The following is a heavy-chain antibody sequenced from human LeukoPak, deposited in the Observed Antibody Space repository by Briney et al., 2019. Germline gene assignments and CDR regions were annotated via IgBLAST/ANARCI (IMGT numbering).Heavy chain of an antibody. V-gene: IGHV3-74*01. CDR2: INSDGSST. CDR3: ARVWDGYSPFDY. CDR1: GFTFSSYW. J-gene: IGHJ4*02. D-gene: IGHD5-24*01. Sequence: GGSLRLSCAASGFTFSSYWRHWVRQAPGKGLVWVSRINSDGSSTSYADSVKGRFTISRDNAKNTLYLQMNSLRAEDTAVYYCARVWDGYSPFDYWGQGTLVTVSS.